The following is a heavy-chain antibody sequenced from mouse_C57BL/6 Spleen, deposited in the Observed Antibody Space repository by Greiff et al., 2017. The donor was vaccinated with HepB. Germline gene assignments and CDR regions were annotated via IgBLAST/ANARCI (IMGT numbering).Heavy chain of an antibody. V-gene: IGHV5-4*01. D-gene: IGHD2-3*01. CDR2: ISDGGSYT. CDR1: GFTFSSYA. CDR3: ARDRIYDGYYLYYFDY. J-gene: IGHJ2*01. Sequence: EVKLVESGGGLVKPGGSLKLSCAASGFTFSSYAMSWVRQTPEKRLEWVATISDGGSYTYYPDNVKGRFTISRDNAKNNLYLQMSHLKSEDTAMYYCARDRIYDGYYLYYFDYWGQGTTLTVSS.